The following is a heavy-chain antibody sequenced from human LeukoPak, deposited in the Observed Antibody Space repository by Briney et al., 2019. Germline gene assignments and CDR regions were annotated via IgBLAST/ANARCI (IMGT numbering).Heavy chain of an antibody. J-gene: IGHJ4*02. D-gene: IGHD7-27*01. CDR3: ARDHDWGVDY. V-gene: IGHV1-2*02. CDR1: GFTFTDHY. CDR2: INGKRGDT. Sequence: GASVTVSCKASGFTFTDHYMRWVRQAPGQGLEWVGWINGKRGDTNYAQNFQDRVTMTRDTSTSTVYMELSRLTVDDTAVYYCARDHDWGVDYWGQGTLVTVSS.